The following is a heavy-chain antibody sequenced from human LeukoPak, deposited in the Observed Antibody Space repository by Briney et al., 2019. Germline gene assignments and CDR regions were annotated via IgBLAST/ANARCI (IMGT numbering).Heavy chain of an antibody. CDR2: INSDGSST. Sequence: TGGSLRLSCAASGFTFSSYWMHWVRQAPGKGLVWVSRINSDGSSTSYADSVRGRFTISRDNAKNTLYLQTNSLRAEDTAVYYCARGGGSSWEIDYWGQGTLVTVSS. D-gene: IGHD6-13*01. J-gene: IGHJ4*02. V-gene: IGHV3-74*01. CDR1: GFTFSSYW. CDR3: ARGGGSSWEIDY.